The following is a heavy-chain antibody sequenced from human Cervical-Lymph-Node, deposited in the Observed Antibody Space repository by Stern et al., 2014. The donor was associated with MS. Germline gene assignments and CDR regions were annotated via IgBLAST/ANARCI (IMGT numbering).Heavy chain of an antibody. V-gene: IGHV4-59*02. D-gene: IGHD3-10*01. CDR2: IYHSGST. CDR3: TRGGARYYGMDA. Sequence: VPLVESGPGLVKPSETLSLTCPVSGCSVSAYSWSWIRQPPGKGLAWFCYIYHSGSTTYNPSFTSRLTMSIDTSKNQFSLRLSSVTAADTAVYYCTRGGARYYGMDAWGQGTTVTVSS. CDR1: GCSVSAYS. J-gene: IGHJ6*02.